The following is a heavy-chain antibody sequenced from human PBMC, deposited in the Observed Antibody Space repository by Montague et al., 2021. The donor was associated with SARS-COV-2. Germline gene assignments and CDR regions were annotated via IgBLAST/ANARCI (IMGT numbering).Heavy chain of an antibody. Sequence: SETLSLTCTVSGVSVTDYYWSWIRQPPGKGLEWVGDVLYNKGTNFSPSLKSRVAISVDTSKNQFSLRLTSVTAADTASSYCVRHPHYDGLNGPPDFWDQGTLVTVSS. CDR2: VLYNKGT. D-gene: IGHD3-9*01. J-gene: IGHJ4*02. V-gene: IGHV4-59*08. CDR1: GVSVTDYY. CDR3: VRHPHYDGLNGPPDF.